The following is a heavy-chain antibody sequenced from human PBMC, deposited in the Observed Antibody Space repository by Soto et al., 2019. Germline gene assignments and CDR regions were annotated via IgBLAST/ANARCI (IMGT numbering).Heavy chain of an antibody. Sequence: SETLSLTCSVSGGSIRSYYWSWIRQSPEKGLEWIGYFYHSGNSNYNPSLKSRVTISVDTSKNQLSLSLRSVTAADTAVYFCARISSVDPYGYVNGGLDVWGQGTEVTVSS. CDR2: FYHSGNS. D-gene: IGHD5-18*01. CDR1: GGSIRSYY. V-gene: IGHV4-59*01. CDR3: ARISSVDPYGYVNGGLDV. J-gene: IGHJ6*02.